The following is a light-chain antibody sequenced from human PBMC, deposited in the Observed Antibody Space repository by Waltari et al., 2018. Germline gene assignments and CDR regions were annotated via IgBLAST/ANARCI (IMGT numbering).Light chain of an antibody. V-gene: IGKV3-11*01. CDR2: HAS. J-gene: IGKJ4*01. CDR3: QQRANWPPLT. Sequence: EIVLTQSPATLALSPGERATLSCRASQSVSNFLAWYQQKPGQAPRLLIYHASKRVTDIPDRFSGRGSGTDFTLTISSLEPGDSAVYYCQQRANWPPLTFGGGTRVEI. CDR1: QSVSNF.